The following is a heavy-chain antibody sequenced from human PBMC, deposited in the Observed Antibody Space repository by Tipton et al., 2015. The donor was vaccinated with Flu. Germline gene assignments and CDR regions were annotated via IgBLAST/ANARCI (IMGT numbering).Heavy chain of an antibody. CDR2: IYHSGST. V-gene: IGHV4-38-2*02. CDR1: GYSISSGFY. D-gene: IGHD5-24*01. J-gene: IGHJ4*02. CDR3: ARGDGYNFDY. Sequence: LRLSCTVSGYSISSGFYWGWVRQPPGKGLEWIGNIYHSGSTFYNPSLKSRVTISVDTSKNHFSLKLRSVTAADTAVYYCARGDGYNFDYCGQGTLVTVAS.